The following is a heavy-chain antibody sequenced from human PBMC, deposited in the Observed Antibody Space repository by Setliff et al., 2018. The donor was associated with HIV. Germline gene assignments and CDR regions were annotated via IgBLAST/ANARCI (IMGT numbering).Heavy chain of an antibody. D-gene: IGHD6-19*01. CDR1: GGSFSGYY. Sequence: SETLSLTCAVYGGSFSGYYWSWIRQPPGKGLEWIGEINHSGSTNYNPSLKSRVTISLDTSKNQFSLRLISVTAADTAVYYCARVDPYTSPRGFDSWGQGTLVTVSS. V-gene: IGHV4-34*01. CDR3: ARVDPYTSPRGFDS. CDR2: INHSGST. J-gene: IGHJ4*02.